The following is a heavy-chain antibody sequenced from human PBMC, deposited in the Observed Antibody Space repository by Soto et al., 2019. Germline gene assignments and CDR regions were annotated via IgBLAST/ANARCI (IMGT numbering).Heavy chain of an antibody. CDR3: ARDQGVAAAGITWFDP. Sequence: QVQLQASGPGLVKPSDTLSLTCTVSGASMNSYHWSWIRQPAGKGLEWIGHIHSSGSTNYNPSLKSRVTMSVDTSKNQFSLRLMSLTAADTAVYYCARDQGVAAAGITWFDPWGQGSLVTVSS. CDR1: GASMNSYH. CDR2: IHSSGST. D-gene: IGHD6-13*01. J-gene: IGHJ5*02. V-gene: IGHV4-4*07.